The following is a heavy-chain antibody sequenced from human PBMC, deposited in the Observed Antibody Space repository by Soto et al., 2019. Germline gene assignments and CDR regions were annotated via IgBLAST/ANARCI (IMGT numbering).Heavy chain of an antibody. CDR2: IYHTGIT. D-gene: IGHD6-19*01. CDR3: ARQYGAVTVAFDY. V-gene: IGHV4-59*08. J-gene: IGHJ4*02. Sequence: PSETLSLTCTVSGGSISSYYWSWIRQPPGKGLEWIGYIYHTGITNYNPSLKSRVTISVDMSKNQFSLTLSSVTAADTAVYHCARQYGAVTVAFDYWGQGALVTVSS. CDR1: GGSISSYY.